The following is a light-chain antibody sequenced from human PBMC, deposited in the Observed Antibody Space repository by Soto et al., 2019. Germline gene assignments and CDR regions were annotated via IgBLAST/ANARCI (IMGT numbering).Light chain of an antibody. CDR1: QSVSSY. Sequence: EIVLTQSPATLSLSPGERATLSCRASQSVSSYLAWYQQKPGQAPRLLIYDASNRATGIPARFSGSGSGTDFTLTISSLEPEDLAVYYCQQRSNLFGGGTKVEIK. CDR2: DAS. CDR3: QQRSNL. J-gene: IGKJ4*02. V-gene: IGKV3-11*01.